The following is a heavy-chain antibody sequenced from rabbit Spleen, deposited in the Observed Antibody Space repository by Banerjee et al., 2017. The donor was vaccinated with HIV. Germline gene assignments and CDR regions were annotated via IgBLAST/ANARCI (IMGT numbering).Heavy chain of an antibody. CDR1: GFTLSSNYY. CDR3: ARDTSSSFSSYGMDL. CDR2: IYSSSVIT. Sequence: QSLEESGGDLVKPGASLTLTCTASGFTLSSNYYMYWVRQAPGKGLEWIGCIYSSSVITWYASWARGRFTISKTSSTTVTLQMTSLTAADTATYFCARDTSSSFSSYGMDLWGPGTLVTVS. V-gene: IGHV1S40*01. J-gene: IGHJ6*01. D-gene: IGHD1-1*01.